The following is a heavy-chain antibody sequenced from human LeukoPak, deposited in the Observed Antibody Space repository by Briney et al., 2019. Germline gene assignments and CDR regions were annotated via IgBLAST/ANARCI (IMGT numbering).Heavy chain of an antibody. CDR1: GYTFTGYY. CDR2: INPNSGGT. D-gene: IGHD3-22*01. V-gene: IGHV1-2*02. CDR3: ARGGDSSGYYYGVLGWFDP. Sequence: GASVKVSCKASGYTFTGYYMHWVRQAPGQGLEWMGWINPNSGGTNYAQKFQGRVTMTRDTSTSTVYMELSSLRSEDTAVYYCARGGDSSGYYYGVLGWFDPWGQGTLVTVSS. J-gene: IGHJ5*02.